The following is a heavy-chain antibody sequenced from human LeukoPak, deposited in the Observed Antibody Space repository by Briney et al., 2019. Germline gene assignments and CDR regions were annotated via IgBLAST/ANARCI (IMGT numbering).Heavy chain of an antibody. J-gene: IGHJ4*02. CDR2: INTNTGNP. D-gene: IGHD1-26*01. V-gene: IGHV7-4-1*02. Sequence: ASVKVSCKASGYTFTSYGISWVRQAPGQGLEWMGWINTNTGNPAYAQGFTGRFVFSLDTSVSTAYLQISSLKAEDTAVYYCARRGGSSDFDYWGQGTLVTVSS. CDR1: GYTFTSYG. CDR3: ARRGGSSDFDY.